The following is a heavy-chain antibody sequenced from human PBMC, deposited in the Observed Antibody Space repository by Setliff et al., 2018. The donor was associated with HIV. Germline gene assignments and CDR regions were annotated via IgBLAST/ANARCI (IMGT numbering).Heavy chain of an antibody. V-gene: IGHV4-38-2*02. CDR3: ARSRTSSGYYGVTGYGMDV. Sequence: SETLSLTCTVSGYSISSGYYWSWIRQPPGKGLEWIGEINHSGSTNYNPSLKSRVTISVATSKNQFSLKLNSVTTADTAVYYCARSRTSSGYYGVTGYGMDVWGQGTTVTVSS. J-gene: IGHJ6*02. D-gene: IGHD3-22*01. CDR2: INHSGST. CDR1: GYSISSGYY.